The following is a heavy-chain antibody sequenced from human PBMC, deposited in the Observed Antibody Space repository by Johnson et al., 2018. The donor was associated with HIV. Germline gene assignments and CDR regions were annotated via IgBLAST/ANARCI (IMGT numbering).Heavy chain of an antibody. J-gene: IGHJ3*02. CDR2: SKNKPHSYTT. D-gene: IGHD6-13*01. CDR1: GFTFSDHY. Sequence: VQLVESGGGLVQPGGSLRLSCAASGFTFSDHYMDWVRQAPGKGLEWVGRSKNKPHSYTTEYAASVTGRFTISRDDSKNSLSLQMNSLRADDTAVYYCVRRPFGAAPGADAFDIWGQGTMVTVSS. V-gene: IGHV3-72*01. CDR3: VRRPFGAAPGADAFDI.